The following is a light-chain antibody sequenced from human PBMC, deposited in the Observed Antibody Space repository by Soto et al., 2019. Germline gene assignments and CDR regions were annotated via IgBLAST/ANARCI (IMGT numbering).Light chain of an antibody. CDR1: QGISSY. V-gene: IGKV1-9*01. CDR2: GAS. J-gene: IGKJ1*01. Sequence: DIQLTQSPCFLSASVGDRVTITCRASQGISSYLAWFQQKPGRAPNLLIYGASTLQSGVPSRFSGSGSGTDFTLTISRLEPEDFAVYYCQQYAGSPLTFGQGTKVDIK. CDR3: QQYAGSPLT.